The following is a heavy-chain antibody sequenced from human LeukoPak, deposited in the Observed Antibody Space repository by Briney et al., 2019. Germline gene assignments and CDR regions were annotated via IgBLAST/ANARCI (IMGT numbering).Heavy chain of an antibody. CDR3: ARRAGAYSHPYDY. CDR2: ITSSSHYI. D-gene: IGHD4/OR15-4a*01. V-gene: IGHV3-21*04. J-gene: IGHJ4*02. Sequence: GGSLRLSCAASGFTFNIYSMNWVRQAPGKGLEWVSRITSSSHYIYYADPVKGRFTISRDNSKNTLYLQMNSLRAEDTAVYYCARRAGAYSHPYDYWGQGTLVTVSS. CDR1: GFTFNIYS.